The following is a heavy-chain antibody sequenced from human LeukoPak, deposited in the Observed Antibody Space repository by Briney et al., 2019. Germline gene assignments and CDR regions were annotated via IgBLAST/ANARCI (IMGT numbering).Heavy chain of an antibody. CDR3: ARGVYCSGGSCYLDY. Sequence: PPETLSLTCAVYGGSFSGYYWSWIRQPPGKGLEWIGEINHSGSANNNPSLKSRVTISVDTSKKQFSLKLSSVTAADTAVYYCARGVYCSGGSCYLDYWGQGTLVTVSS. V-gene: IGHV4-34*01. CDR1: GGSFSGYY. D-gene: IGHD2-15*01. J-gene: IGHJ4*02. CDR2: INHSGSA.